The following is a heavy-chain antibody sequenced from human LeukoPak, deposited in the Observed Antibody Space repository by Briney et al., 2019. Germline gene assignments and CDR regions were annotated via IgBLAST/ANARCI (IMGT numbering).Heavy chain of an antibody. CDR1: GGSISSGGYS. CDR2: IYHSGST. J-gene: IGHJ6*02. CDR3: ARRVPGYYYGMDV. Sequence: PSQTLSLTCTVSGGSISSGGYSWNWIRQPPGKDLEWIRYIYHSGSTYYNPSLKSRVTISVDTSKNQFSLKLSSVTAADTAVYYCARRVPGYYYGMDVWGQGTTVTVSS. V-gene: IGHV4-30-2*03.